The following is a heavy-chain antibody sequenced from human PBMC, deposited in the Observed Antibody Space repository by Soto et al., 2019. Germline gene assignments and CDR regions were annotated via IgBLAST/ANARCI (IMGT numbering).Heavy chain of an antibody. CDR2: ISYDGSNK. CDR3: AYGYSSSWSNFDY. D-gene: IGHD6-13*01. J-gene: IGHJ4*02. V-gene: IGHV3-30*03. Sequence: QVQLVESGGGVVQPGRSLRLSCAASGFTFSSYGMHWVRQAPGKGLEWVAVISYDGSNKYYADSVKGRFTISRDNSKNTLYLQMNSLRAEDTAVYYCAYGYSSSWSNFDYWGQGTLVIVSS. CDR1: GFTFSSYG.